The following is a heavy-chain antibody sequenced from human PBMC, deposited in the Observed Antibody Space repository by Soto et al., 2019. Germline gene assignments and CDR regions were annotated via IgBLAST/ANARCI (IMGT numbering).Heavy chain of an antibody. Sequence: GASVKVSCKASGGTFSSYAISWVRQAPGQGLEWMGGIIPIFGTANYAQKFQGRVTITADESTSTAYMELSSLRSEDTAVYYCARALGIAVAAGGDYWGQGTLVTVSS. D-gene: IGHD6-19*01. CDR2: IIPIFGTA. CDR1: GGTFSSYA. J-gene: IGHJ4*02. CDR3: ARALGIAVAAGGDY. V-gene: IGHV1-69*13.